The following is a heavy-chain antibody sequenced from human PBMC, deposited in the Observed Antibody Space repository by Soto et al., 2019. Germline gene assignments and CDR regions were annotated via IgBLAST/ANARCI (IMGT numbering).Heavy chain of an antibody. Sequence: EVQLLESGGGLVQPGGSLRLSCAASGFTFSSYAMSWVRQAPVKGLEWVSGISGSGGSTYYADSVKGRFTISRDNSKNTLYLQMNSLRAEDTAVYYCAKDRGGCSSTSCPPRLFDYWGQGTLVTVSS. D-gene: IGHD2-2*01. CDR3: AKDRGGCSSTSCPPRLFDY. J-gene: IGHJ4*02. V-gene: IGHV3-23*01. CDR1: GFTFSSYA. CDR2: ISGSGGST.